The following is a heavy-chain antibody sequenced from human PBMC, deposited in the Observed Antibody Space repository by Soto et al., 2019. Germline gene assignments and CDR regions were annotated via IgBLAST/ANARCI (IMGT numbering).Heavy chain of an antibody. V-gene: IGHV5-51*01. D-gene: IGHD3-3*01. CDR2: IYPSDSDT. CDR1: GYNFAGYW. Sequence: GESLKISCKGSGYNFAGYWIAWVRQMPGKGLELMGIIYPSDSDTRYRPSFQGQVTISADKSISSAYLQWSSLRASDTAMYYCARGGVSTRTFDYWGQGTPVIVSS. CDR3: ARGGVSTRTFDY. J-gene: IGHJ4*02.